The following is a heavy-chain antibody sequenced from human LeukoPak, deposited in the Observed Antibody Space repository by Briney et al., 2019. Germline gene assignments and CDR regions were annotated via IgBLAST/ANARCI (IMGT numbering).Heavy chain of an antibody. J-gene: IGHJ4*02. CDR3: ARESGYSYGTPFDY. Sequence: ASVKVSCKASGYTFTGYYMHWVRQAPGQGLEWMGWINPNSGGTNYAQKFQGRVTMTRDTSISTAYMELSRLRSDDTVVYYCARESGYSYGTPFDYWGQGTLVTVSS. CDR2: INPNSGGT. CDR1: GYTFTGYY. V-gene: IGHV1-2*02. D-gene: IGHD5-18*01.